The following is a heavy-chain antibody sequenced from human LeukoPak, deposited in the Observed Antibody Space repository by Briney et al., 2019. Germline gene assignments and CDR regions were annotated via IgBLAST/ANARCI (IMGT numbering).Heavy chain of an antibody. CDR2: IIPIFGTA. Sequence: ASVKVSCKASGGTFSSYAISWVRQAPGQGLEWMGGIIPIFGTANYAQKFQGRVTITADESTSAAYMELSSLRSEDTAVYYCARDRGEMATTYFDYWGQGTLVTVS. V-gene: IGHV1-69*13. J-gene: IGHJ4*02. CDR1: GGTFSSYA. D-gene: IGHD5-24*01. CDR3: ARDRGEMATTYFDY.